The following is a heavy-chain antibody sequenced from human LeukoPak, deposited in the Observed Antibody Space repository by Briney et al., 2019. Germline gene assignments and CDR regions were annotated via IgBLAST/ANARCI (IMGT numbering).Heavy chain of an antibody. CDR2: IYYSGST. J-gene: IGHJ5*02. Sequence: SETLSLTCTVSGGSISSSSYHWGWIRQPPGKGLEWIGSIYYSGSTYYNPSLKSRVTISVDTSKNQFSLKLSSVTAADTAVYYCAREGSGSYVNWFDPWGQGTLVTVSS. CDR3: AREGSGSYVNWFDP. CDR1: GGSISSSSYH. V-gene: IGHV4-39*07. D-gene: IGHD3-10*01.